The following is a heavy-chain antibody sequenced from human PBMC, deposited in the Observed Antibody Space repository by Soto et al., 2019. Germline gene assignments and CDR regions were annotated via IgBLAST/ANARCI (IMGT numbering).Heavy chain of an antibody. CDR1: GGSCSGYY. J-gene: IGHJ6*02. Sequence: SETLSLTSAVYGGSCSGYYWSWIRQPPGKGLEWIGEINHSGSTNYNPSLKSRVTISVDTSKNQFSLKLSSVTAADTAVYYCARLRSGIAAAGTQHYYYYGMDVWGQGTTVTVSS. CDR3: ARLRSGIAAAGTQHYYYYGMDV. D-gene: IGHD6-13*01. V-gene: IGHV4-34*01. CDR2: INHSGST.